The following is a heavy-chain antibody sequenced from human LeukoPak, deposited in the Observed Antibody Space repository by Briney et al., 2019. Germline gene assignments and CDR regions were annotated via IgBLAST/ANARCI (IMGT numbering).Heavy chain of an antibody. J-gene: IGHJ5*02. CDR1: GYTFTSYD. CDR2: MNPNSGNT. CDR3: ARDGAIFGVANWFDP. D-gene: IGHD3-3*01. V-gene: IGHV1-8*01. Sequence: ASVKVSCKASGYTFTSYDINWVRQATGQGLEWMGWMNPNSGNTGYAQKFQGRVTMTRNTSISTAYMELSGLRSEDTAVYYCARDGAIFGVANWFDPWGQGTLVTVSS.